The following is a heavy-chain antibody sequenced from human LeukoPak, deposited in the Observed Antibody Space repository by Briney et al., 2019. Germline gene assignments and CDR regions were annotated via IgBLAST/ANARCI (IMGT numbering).Heavy chain of an antibody. CDR3: ASLLRSPRSFDY. J-gene: IGHJ4*02. D-gene: IGHD3-10*01. V-gene: IGHV4-31*03. Sequence: KSSETLSLTCTVSGGSISSGGYYWSWIRQHPGKGLEWIGYIYYSGSTYYNPSLKSRVTISVDTSKNQFSLKLSSVTAADTAVYYCASLLRSPRSFDYWGQGTLVTVSS. CDR1: GGSISSGGYY. CDR2: IYYSGST.